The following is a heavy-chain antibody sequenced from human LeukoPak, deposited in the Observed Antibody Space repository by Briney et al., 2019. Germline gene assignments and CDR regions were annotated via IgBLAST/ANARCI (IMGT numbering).Heavy chain of an antibody. J-gene: IGHJ4*02. CDR1: GDTFTYYH. CDR3: ATEAPGSYYFDY. V-gene: IGHV1-46*01. CDR2: VYVTGETT. Sequence: GASVKVSCQASGDTFTYYHIHWVRQAPGQGVAWMGAVYVTGETTRNTQNFQGRVTMTRDTSTGTVYMGLASLRSEDTAVYYCATEAPGSYYFDYWGQGVLVTVSS.